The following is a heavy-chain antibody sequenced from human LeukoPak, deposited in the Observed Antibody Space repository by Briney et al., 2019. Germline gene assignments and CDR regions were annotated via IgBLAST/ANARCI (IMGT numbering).Heavy chain of an antibody. CDR3: ARQWGDCSSTSCYSAY. D-gene: IGHD2-2*01. CDR1: GYSFASYW. V-gene: IGHV5-51*01. J-gene: IGHJ4*02. Sequence: GESLKISCKGSGYSFASYWIAWVRQLPGKGLEWMGIIFPGDSDTRYSPYFQGKVTISADKSISSAYLQWSSLKASDTAIYYCARQWGDCSSTSCYSAYWGQGTLVTVSS. CDR2: IFPGDSDT.